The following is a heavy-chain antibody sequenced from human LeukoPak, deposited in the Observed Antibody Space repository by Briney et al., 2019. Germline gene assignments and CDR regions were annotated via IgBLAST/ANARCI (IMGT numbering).Heavy chain of an antibody. CDR3: ARVPLSDASGRYYSH. D-gene: IGHD3-10*01. V-gene: IGHV1-69*05. J-gene: IGHJ1*01. CDR2: IIPIFGTA. CDR1: GGTFSSYA. Sequence: SVKVSCKASGGTFSSYAISWVRQAPGQGLEWMGGIIPIFGTANYAQKFQDRVALTRDTSASTAYMELNSLSSEDTAVYYCARVPLSDASGRYYSHWGQGTLVTVSS.